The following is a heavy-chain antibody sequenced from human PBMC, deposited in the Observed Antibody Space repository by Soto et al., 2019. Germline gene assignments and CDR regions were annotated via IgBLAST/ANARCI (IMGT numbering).Heavy chain of an antibody. Sequence: EVQLVESEGGSVQPGGSLRLSCAVAGFTFSNHWMHWVRQAPGKGLVWVSRINSDGSSTFYADSVKGRFTISRDNAKNTVYLQMNSLRGDDTAVYYCARGIQYRYGMDVWGQGTTVTVSS. CDR2: INSDGSST. V-gene: IGHV3-74*01. CDR3: ARGIQYRYGMDV. J-gene: IGHJ6*02. D-gene: IGHD4-4*01. CDR1: GFTFSNHW.